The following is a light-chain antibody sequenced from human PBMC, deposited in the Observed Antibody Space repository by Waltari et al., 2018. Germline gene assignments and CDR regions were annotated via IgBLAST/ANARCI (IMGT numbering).Light chain of an antibody. CDR1: QLRNLH. CDR2: LDN. CDR3: QAWDRTSVV. Sequence: SYELTQPPSVSVSPGQTASISCSGDQLRNLHVSWYQQKPGQSPVLVISLDNRRPSGIPELFSGSNSGNTATLTISGTQAMDEADSYCQAWDRTSVVFGGGTKLTVL. V-gene: IGLV3-1*01. J-gene: IGLJ2*01.